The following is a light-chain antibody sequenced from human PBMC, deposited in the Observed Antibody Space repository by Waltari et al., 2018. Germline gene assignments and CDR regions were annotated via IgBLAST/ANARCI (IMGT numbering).Light chain of an antibody. CDR2: RNN. Sequence: QSVLTQPPSVSGAPGQTATIPCTGSRSNIGAVYDVHWYQQVPGTAPKLLIFRNNNRPSGVPDRFSVSKSGTSASLAITGLRAEDEAYYYCQSYDSSLSGPVVFGGGTRLIVL. V-gene: IGLV1-40*01. J-gene: IGLJ2*01. CDR3: QSYDSSLSGPVV. CDR1: RSNIGAVYD.